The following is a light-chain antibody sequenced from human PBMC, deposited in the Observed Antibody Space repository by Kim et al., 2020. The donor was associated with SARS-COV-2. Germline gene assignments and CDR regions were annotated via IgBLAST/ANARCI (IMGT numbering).Light chain of an antibody. V-gene: IGKV3-20*01. CDR3: QQYGSSPWT. J-gene: IGKJ1*01. Sequence: SPVEIATLSCRASQSVSSSYLAWYQQKPGQAPRLLIYGASSRATGIPDRFSGSGSGTDFTLTISRLEPEDFAVYYCQQYGSSPWTFGQGTKVDIK. CDR1: QSVSSSY. CDR2: GAS.